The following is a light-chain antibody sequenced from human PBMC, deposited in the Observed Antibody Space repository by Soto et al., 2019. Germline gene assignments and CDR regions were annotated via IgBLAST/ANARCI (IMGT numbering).Light chain of an antibody. CDR3: QHYNSYSEA. V-gene: IGKV1-5*03. CDR2: KAS. CDR1: QTISSW. Sequence: DIQMTQSPSTLSGSVGDRVTITCRASQTISSWLAWYQQKPGKAPKLLIYKASTLKSAVTSRFSGSGSGTEFTLTISSLQPDDFATHYCQHYNSYSEAFGQGTKVDIK. J-gene: IGKJ1*01.